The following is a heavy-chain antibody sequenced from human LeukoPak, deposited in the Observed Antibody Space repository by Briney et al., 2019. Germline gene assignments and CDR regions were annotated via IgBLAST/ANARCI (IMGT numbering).Heavy chain of an antibody. D-gene: IGHD4-17*01. CDR3: ARRVTTRLPFLY. CDR1: GGSFSDYR. V-gene: IGHV4-34*01. J-gene: IGHJ4*02. CDR2: INHSGST. Sequence: SETLSLTCAVYGGSFSDYRWSWIRQPPGKGLEWIGEINHSGSTNYNPSLTSRVTISVDTSKKQFSLKLTSVTAADTAVYYCARRVTTRLPFLYWGQGTLVTVSS.